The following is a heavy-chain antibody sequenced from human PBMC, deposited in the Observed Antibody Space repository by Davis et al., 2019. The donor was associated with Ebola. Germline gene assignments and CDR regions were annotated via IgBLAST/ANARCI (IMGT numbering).Heavy chain of an antibody. CDR3: ARQRYDRSGYWDY. D-gene: IGHD3-22*01. Sequence: PSETLSLTCTVSGGSISSNNYYWGWIRQPPGKGLEWIGSIDHSGSTSHNPSLKSRVTISVDTSKNQFSLKLSSVTAADTSVYYCARQRYDRSGYWDYWDQGTLVTVSS. CDR1: GGSISSNNYY. J-gene: IGHJ4*02. V-gene: IGHV4-39*01. CDR2: IDHSGST.